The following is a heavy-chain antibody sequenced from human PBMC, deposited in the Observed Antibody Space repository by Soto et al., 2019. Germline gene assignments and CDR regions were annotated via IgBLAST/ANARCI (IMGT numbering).Heavy chain of an antibody. CDR3: ARPRQIAARPAGFDY. J-gene: IGHJ4*02. Sequence: SVKVSCKASGGTFSSYAISWVRQAPGQGLEWMGGIIRIFGTANYAQKFQGRVTITADESTSTAYMELSSLRSEDTAVYYCARPRQIAARPAGFDYWGQGTLVTVSS. CDR1: GGTFSSYA. CDR2: IIRIFGTA. D-gene: IGHD6-6*01. V-gene: IGHV1-69*13.